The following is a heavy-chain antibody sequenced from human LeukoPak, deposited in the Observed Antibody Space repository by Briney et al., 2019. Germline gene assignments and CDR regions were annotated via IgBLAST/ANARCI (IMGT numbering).Heavy chain of an antibody. CDR2: IRSKAYGGTT. CDR1: GFTFGDYA. D-gene: IGHD6-13*01. CDR3: TRDRVESSWYDYFDY. J-gene: IGHJ4*02. Sequence: PGGSLRLSCTASGFTFGDYAMSWFRQAPGKGLEWVGFIRSKAYGGTTEYAASVKGRFTISRDDSKSIAYLQLNSLKTEDTAVYYCTRDRVESSWYDYFDYWGQGTLVTVSS. V-gene: IGHV3-49*03.